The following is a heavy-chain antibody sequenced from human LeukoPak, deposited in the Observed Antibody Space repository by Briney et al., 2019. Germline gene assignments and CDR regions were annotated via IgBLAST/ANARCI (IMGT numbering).Heavy chain of an antibody. CDR2: IYYSGST. CDR1: GGSISSGDYY. J-gene: IGHJ3*02. V-gene: IGHV4-30-4*01. CDR3: ARVRGLYYGDAFDI. D-gene: IGHD3-10*01. Sequence: SETLSLTCTVPGGSISSGDYYWSWIRQPPGKGLEWIGYIYYSGSTYYNPSLKSRVTISVDTSKNQFSLKLSSVTAADTAVYYCARVRGLYYGDAFDIWGQGTMVTVSS.